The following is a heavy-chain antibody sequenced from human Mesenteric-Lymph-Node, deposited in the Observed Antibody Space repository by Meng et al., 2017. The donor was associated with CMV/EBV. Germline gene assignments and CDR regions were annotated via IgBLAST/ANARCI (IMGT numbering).Heavy chain of an antibody. V-gene: IGHV1-18*04. CDR3: ARVYCSGGSCYSLFDY. J-gene: IGHJ4*02. D-gene: IGHD2-15*01. CDR1: YTFPSYG. CDR2: ISAYNGNT. Sequence: YTFPSYGISWVRQAPGQGLEWMGWISAYNGNTNYAQKLQGRVTMTTDTSTSTAYMELRSLRSDDTAVYYCARVYCSGGSCYSLFDYWGQGTLVTVSS.